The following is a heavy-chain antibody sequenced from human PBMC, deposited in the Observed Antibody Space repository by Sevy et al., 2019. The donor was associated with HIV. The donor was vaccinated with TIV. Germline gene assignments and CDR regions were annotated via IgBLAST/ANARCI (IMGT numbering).Heavy chain of an antibody. Sequence: GGSLRLSCAASGFTFSSYGMHWVRQAPGKGLEWVAFIRYDGSNKYYADSVKGRFTISRDNSKNKLYLQMNSLRAEDTAVYYCAKVGYMGYSSSGPYDYWGQGTLVTVSS. J-gene: IGHJ4*02. CDR1: GFTFSSYG. CDR2: IRYDGSNK. CDR3: AKVGYMGYSSSGPYDY. D-gene: IGHD6-6*01. V-gene: IGHV3-30*02.